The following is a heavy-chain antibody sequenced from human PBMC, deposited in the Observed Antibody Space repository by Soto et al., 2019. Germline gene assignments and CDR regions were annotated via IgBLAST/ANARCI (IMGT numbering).Heavy chain of an antibody. D-gene: IGHD3-22*01. CDR1: GYSFTSYW. V-gene: IGHV5-51*01. CDR3: ALSSYRYYYDSSGYYNYYGMDV. Sequence: PGESLKISCNGSGYSFTSYWIGWVRQVPGKGLEWMGIIYPGDSDTRYSPSFQGQVTISADKSISTAYLQWSSLKASDTAMYYCALSSYRYYYDSSGYYNYYGMDVWGQGTTVTVSS. J-gene: IGHJ6*02. CDR2: IYPGDSDT.